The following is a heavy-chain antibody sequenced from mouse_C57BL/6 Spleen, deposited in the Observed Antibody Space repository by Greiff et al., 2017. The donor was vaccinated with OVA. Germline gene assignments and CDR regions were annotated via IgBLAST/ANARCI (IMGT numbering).Heavy chain of an antibody. Sequence: QVQLQQPGAELVRPGTSVKLSCKASGYTFTSYWMHWVKQRPGQGLEWIGVIDPSASYTNYNQKFKGKATLTVDTSSSTAYMQLSSLTSEDSAVYYCASPHYGNYGFAYWGQGTLVTVSA. J-gene: IGHJ3*01. V-gene: IGHV1-59*01. CDR1: GYTFTSYW. CDR2: IDPSASYT. D-gene: IGHD2-1*01. CDR3: ASPHYGNYGFAY.